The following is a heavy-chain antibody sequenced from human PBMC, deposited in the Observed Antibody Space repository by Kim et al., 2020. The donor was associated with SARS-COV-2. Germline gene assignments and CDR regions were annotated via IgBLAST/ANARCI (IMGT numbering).Heavy chain of an antibody. V-gene: IGHV4-59*13. D-gene: IGHD3-3*01. CDR2: IYHNGVT. CDR1: GGSISPYY. CDR3: ARSSVGSGTVQH. Sequence: SETLSLTCTVSGGSISPYYWSWIRQPPGKGLEWIGSIYHNGVTTYSPSLESRVTMSVDTSKTQFSLKLNSVTTADAAVYFCARSSVGSGTVQHWGQGTLV. J-gene: IGHJ1*01.